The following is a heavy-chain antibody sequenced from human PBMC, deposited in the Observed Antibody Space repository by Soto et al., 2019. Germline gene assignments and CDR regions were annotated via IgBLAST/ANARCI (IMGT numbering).Heavy chain of an antibody. CDR2: IHPSGGST. V-gene: IGHV3-23*01. CDR1: GFMFSSYV. Sequence: GGSLRLSCAAAGFMFSSYVMSWVRQAPGKGLQWVATIHPSGGSTHYAESVRGRFTISRDNSRDTLYLQMNSLRAEDTAVYYCAKDPSTGPPDCWGQGALVTSPQ. D-gene: IGHD3-9*01. J-gene: IGHJ4*02. CDR3: AKDPSTGPPDC.